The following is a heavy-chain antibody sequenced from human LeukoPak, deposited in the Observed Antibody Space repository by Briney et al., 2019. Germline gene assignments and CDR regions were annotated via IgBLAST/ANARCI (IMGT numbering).Heavy chain of an antibody. CDR1: GGSISSRSYY. D-gene: IGHD6-13*01. CDR2: IYYSGST. V-gene: IGHV4-39*01. Sequence: SETLSLTCTVSGGSISSRSYYWGWIRQPPGKGLEWIGSIYYSGSTYYNSSLKSRVTISVDTSKNQFSLKLNSVTAADTAVYYCVNQYTSSLNWFDPWGQGTLVTVSS. CDR3: VNQYTSSLNWFDP. J-gene: IGHJ5*02.